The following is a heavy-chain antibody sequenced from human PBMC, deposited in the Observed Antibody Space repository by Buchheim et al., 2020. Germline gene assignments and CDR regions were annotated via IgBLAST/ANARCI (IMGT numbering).Heavy chain of an antibody. CDR3: ARRCSGGSCYYAGGDGMDV. V-gene: IGHV4-59*08. CDR2: IYYSGST. D-gene: IGHD2-15*01. J-gene: IGHJ6*02. Sequence: QVQLQESGPGLVKPSETLSLTCTVSGGSISSYYWSWIRQPPGKGLEWIGYIYYSGSTNYNPSLKSRVTISADTSKNQFSLKLSSVTAADTAVYYGARRCSGGSCYYAGGDGMDVWGQGTT. CDR1: GGSISSYY.